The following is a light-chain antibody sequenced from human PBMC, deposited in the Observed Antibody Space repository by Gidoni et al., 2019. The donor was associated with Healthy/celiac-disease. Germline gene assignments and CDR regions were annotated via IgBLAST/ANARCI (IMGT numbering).Light chain of an antibody. V-gene: IGKV1-5*03. J-gene: IGKJ2*01. CDR1: QSISSW. CDR2: KAS. CDR3: QQYDSYPYT. Sequence: DIQMTQSPSTLSASVGDRVTITCRASQSISSWLAWYQQKPGKAPKLLIYKASSLESGVPSRFSGSGSGTEFTLTISSLQPDDFATYYCQQYDSYPYTFGQGTKLEIK.